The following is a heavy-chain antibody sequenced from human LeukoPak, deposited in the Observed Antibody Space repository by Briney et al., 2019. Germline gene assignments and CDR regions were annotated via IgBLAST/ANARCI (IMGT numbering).Heavy chain of an antibody. V-gene: IGHV4-31*03. CDR1: GGSISSGGYY. CDR2: IHYTGST. Sequence: SQTVSLTCTVSGGSISSGGYYWSWIRQHPGKGLEWIEYIHYTGSTSYNPSLKSRVTISVDTSKSQFSLNPSSVTAADTALYYCARDPATWYFDLWGRGTLVTVSS. CDR3: ARDPATWYFDL. J-gene: IGHJ2*01.